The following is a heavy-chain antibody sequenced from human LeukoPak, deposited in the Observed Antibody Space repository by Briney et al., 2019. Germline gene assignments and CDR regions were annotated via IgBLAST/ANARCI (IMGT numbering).Heavy chain of an antibody. CDR1: GAAISSSTYY. V-gene: IGHV4-39*07. D-gene: IGHD3-10*01. J-gene: IGHJ5*02. CDR2: YYFSGYT. CDR3: ARIAPLWFGELMGGWFDP. Sequence: SETLSLSCTVSGAAISSSTYYWGWVRQPPGKGLEWIGSYYFSGYTYYNPSLKSRATISVDTSRNQFSLKLSSVTALDTAVYYCARIAPLWFGELMGGWFDPWGQGTLVTVSS.